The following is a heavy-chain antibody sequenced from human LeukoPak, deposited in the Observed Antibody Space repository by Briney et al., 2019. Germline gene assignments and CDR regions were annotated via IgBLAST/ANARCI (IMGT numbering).Heavy chain of an antibody. J-gene: IGHJ4*02. Sequence: PSETLSLTCTVSGGSISSYYWSWIRQPPGKGLEWINYTNYSGSTNYNPSLKSRVTILVDTSKNQFSLKLSSVTPADTAVYYCARVGGYGSRWYLSPYFDYWGQGTLVTVSS. V-gene: IGHV4-59*01. CDR2: TNYSGST. CDR1: GGSISSYY. CDR3: ARVGGYGSRWYLSPYFDY. D-gene: IGHD6-13*01.